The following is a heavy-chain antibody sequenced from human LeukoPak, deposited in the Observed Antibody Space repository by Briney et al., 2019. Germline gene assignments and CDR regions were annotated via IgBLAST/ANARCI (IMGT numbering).Heavy chain of an antibody. Sequence: GGSLRLSYAASGFTFSSYPMHWVRQAPGKGLEWVAVISYDGSNRYYIDSVKGRFTISRDNSKNTLYLQMNSLRAEDTAVYYCARDLSGNSYFDYWGQGTLVTVSS. D-gene: IGHD4-23*01. CDR2: ISYDGSNR. CDR3: ARDLSGNSYFDY. V-gene: IGHV3-30-3*01. CDR1: GFTFSSYP. J-gene: IGHJ4*02.